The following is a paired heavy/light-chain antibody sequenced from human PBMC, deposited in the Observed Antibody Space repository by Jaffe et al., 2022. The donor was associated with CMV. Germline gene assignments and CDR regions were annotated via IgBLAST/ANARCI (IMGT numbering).Heavy chain of an antibody. D-gene: IGHD3-3*01. CDR3: ARDQTRFLEWLSPGGWFDP. V-gene: IGHV4-61*01. CDR2: IYYSGST. CDR1: GGSVSSGSYY. Sequence: QVQLQESGPGLVKPSETLSLTCTVSGGSVSSGSYYWSWIRQPPGKGLEWIGYIYYSGSTNYNPSLKSRVTISVDTSKNQFSLKLSSVTAADTAVYYCARDQTRFLEWLSPGGWFDPWGQGTLVTVSS. J-gene: IGHJ5*02.
Light chain of an antibody. J-gene: IGLJ2*01. Sequence: SSELTQDPAVSVALGQTVRITCQGDSLRSYYASWYQQKPGQAPVLVIYGKNNRPSGIPDRFSGSSSGNTASLTITGAQAEDEADYYCNSRDSSGNRVVFGGGTKLTVL. CDR3: NSRDSSGNRVV. CDR2: GKN. V-gene: IGLV3-19*01. CDR1: SLRSYY.